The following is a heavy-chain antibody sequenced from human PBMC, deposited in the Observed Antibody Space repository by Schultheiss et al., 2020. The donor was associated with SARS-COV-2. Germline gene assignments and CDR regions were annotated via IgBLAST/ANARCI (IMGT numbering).Heavy chain of an antibody. D-gene: IGHD6-25*01. V-gene: IGHV3-23*01. Sequence: GGSLRLSCAASGFTFSDYYMSWIRQAPGKGLEWVSAISGSGGSTYYADSVKGRFTISRDNFKNTLSLQMNSLRAEDTAVYYCARHQAALDYYGLDVWGQGTTVTVSS. CDR3: ARHQAALDYYGLDV. CDR2: ISGSGGST. CDR1: GFTFSDYY. J-gene: IGHJ6*02.